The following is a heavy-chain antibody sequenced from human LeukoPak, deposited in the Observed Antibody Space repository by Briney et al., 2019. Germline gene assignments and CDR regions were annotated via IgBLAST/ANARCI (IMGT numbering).Heavy chain of an antibody. J-gene: IGHJ4*02. D-gene: IGHD3-9*01. CDR3: ARGSYDVLTGYSTFGEY. CDR2: IYYSGST. Sequence: SQTLSLTCTVSGGSISSGDYYWSWIRQPPGKGLEWIGYIYYSGSTYYNPSLKSRVTISVDTSKNQFSLKLSSVTAADTAVYYCARGSYDVLTGYSTFGEYWGQGTLLTVSS. CDR1: GGSISSGDYY. V-gene: IGHV4-30-4*01.